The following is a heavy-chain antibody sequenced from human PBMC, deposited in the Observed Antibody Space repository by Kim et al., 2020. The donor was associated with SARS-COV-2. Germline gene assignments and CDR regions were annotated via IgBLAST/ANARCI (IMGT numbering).Heavy chain of an antibody. CDR2: INSDGGTT. CDR1: GFTFSSYW. CDR3: AIRRYPGTYYYFDY. J-gene: IGHJ4*02. V-gene: IGHV3-74*01. Sequence: GGSLRLSCAASGFTFSSYWMHWVRQAPGKGLVWVSRINSDGGTTSYADSVKGRFTISTDNAKSTLYLKMNSLRSEDPAVNSWAIRRYPGTYYYFDYWCQG. D-gene: IGHD1-26*01.